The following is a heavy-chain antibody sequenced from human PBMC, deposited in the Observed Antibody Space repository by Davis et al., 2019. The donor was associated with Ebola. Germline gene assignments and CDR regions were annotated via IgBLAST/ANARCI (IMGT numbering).Heavy chain of an antibody. V-gene: IGHV3-21*01. Sequence: GGSLRLSCAASGFTFSSYSMNWVRQAPGKGLEWVSSISSSSSYIYYADSVKGRFTISRDNAKNTLYLQMNSLRAEDTAVYYCARDFMITFGGVIVRRTFDYWGQGTLVTVSS. CDR2: ISSSSSYI. J-gene: IGHJ4*02. CDR3: ARDFMITFGGVIVRRTFDY. D-gene: IGHD3-16*02. CDR1: GFTFSSYS.